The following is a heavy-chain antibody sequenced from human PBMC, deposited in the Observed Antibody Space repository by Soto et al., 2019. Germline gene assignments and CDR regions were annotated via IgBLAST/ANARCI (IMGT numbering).Heavy chain of an antibody. Sequence: WETLSLTCAVYGGSFSGYYWGWIRQPPGKGLEWIGEINHSGSTNYNPSLKSRVTISVDTSKNQFSLKLSSVTAADTAVYYCARKVSGYYDFWSGLTLGYYFDYWGQGTLVTVSS. V-gene: IGHV4-34*01. CDR2: INHSGST. CDR1: GGSFSGYY. CDR3: ARKVSGYYDFWSGLTLGYYFDY. J-gene: IGHJ4*02. D-gene: IGHD3-3*01.